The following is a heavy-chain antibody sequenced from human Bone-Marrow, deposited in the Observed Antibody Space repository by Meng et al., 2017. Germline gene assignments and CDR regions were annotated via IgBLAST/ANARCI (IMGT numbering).Heavy chain of an antibody. CDR1: AFTFSSYA. J-gene: IGHJ4*02. D-gene: IGHD3-10*01. V-gene: IGHV3-30*01. CDR2: ISYDGGKI. Sequence: GESLKISCAASAFTFSSYAMHWVRQAPGKGLEWVAVISYDGGKIYYADSVKGRFTISRDNSKNTLYLEMNSLRGEDTAVYYCARDVLLWFGDHPDYWGQGTLVTVSS. CDR3: ARDVLLWFGDHPDY.